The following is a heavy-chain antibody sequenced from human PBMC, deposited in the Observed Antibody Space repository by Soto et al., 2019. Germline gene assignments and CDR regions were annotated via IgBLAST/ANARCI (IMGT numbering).Heavy chain of an antibody. V-gene: IGHV3-30*18. Sequence: QVQLVESGGGVVQPGRSLRLSCAASGFTFSSYGMHWVRQAPGKGLEWVAVISYDGSNKYYADSVKGRFTISRDNSKNTLYLQMNSLRAEDTAVYYCAKDRTTVPALYYFDYWGQGTLVTVSS. CDR3: AKDRTTVPALYYFDY. J-gene: IGHJ4*02. CDR2: ISYDGSNK. D-gene: IGHD4-17*01. CDR1: GFTFSSYG.